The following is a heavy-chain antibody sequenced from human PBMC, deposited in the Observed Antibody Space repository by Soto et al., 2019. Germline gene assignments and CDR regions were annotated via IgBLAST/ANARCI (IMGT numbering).Heavy chain of an antibody. CDR1: GGTFSTYG. Sequence: QDHLVQSGAAVKKPASSVKISCRSTGGTFSTYGFSWVGQGPGQGAEGMGGSIPMLGRPIYAQKCPGRVTTPAYTSKSTANSGVPHLGSTDTAGYLCSRGEYDVVVMAGTSRGYQHAYHGMHVWGQETSVTVSS. CDR2: SIPMLGRP. D-gene: IGHD2-15*01. CDR3: SRGEYDVVVMAGTSRGYQHAYHGMHV. J-gene: IGHJ6*02. V-gene: IGHV1-69*14.